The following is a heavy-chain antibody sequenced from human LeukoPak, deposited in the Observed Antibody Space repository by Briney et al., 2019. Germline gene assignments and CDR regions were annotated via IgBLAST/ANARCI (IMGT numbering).Heavy chain of an antibody. J-gene: IGHJ6*03. V-gene: IGHV3-11*01. CDR2: ISSSGSTI. D-gene: IGHD2-15*01. CDR3: ARSVEGYCRGGSCYSYSYYMDV. Sequence: PGGSLRLSCAASGSTFSDYYMSWIRQAPGKGLEWVSYISSSGSTIYYADSVKGRFTISRDNAKNSLYLQMNSLRAEDTAVYYCARSVEGYCRGGSCYSYSYYMDVWGKGTTVTVSS. CDR1: GSTFSDYY.